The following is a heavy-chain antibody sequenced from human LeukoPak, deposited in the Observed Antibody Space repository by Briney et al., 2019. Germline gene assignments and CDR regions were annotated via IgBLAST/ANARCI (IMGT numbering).Heavy chain of an antibody. V-gene: IGHV3-49*04. Sequence: GRSLGLSCTASGFTFGDYAMSWVRQAPGKGLEWGGFIRSKAYGGTTEYAASVKGRFTISRDDSKSIAYLQMNSLKTEDTAVYYCTRDDYGDYGVSWGQGTLVTVSS. CDR3: TRDDYGDYGVS. J-gene: IGHJ4*02. D-gene: IGHD4-17*01. CDR1: GFTFGDYA. CDR2: IRSKAYGGTT.